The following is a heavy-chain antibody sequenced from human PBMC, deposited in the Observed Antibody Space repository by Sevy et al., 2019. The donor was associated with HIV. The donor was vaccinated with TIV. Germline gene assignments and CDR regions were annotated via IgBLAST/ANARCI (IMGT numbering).Heavy chain of an antibody. Sequence: GGSLRLSCAASGFTISSYGMHWVRQAPGKGLEWVAVISYDGSNKYYADSVKGRLTISRDNSKNTVYLQMNSLRDEVKAVYYCAKELGYCSSTSCQGEPPHGGDAFDIWGQGTMVTVSS. J-gene: IGHJ3*02. CDR2: ISYDGSNK. V-gene: IGHV3-30*18. CDR1: GFTISSYG. CDR3: AKELGYCSSTSCQGEPPHGGDAFDI. D-gene: IGHD2-2*01.